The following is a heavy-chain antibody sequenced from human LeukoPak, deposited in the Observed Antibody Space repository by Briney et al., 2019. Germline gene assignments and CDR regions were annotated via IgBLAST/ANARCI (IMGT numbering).Heavy chain of an antibody. D-gene: IGHD3-10*01. CDR1: GGSFSGYY. J-gene: IGHJ5*02. V-gene: IGHV4-34*01. CDR2: INHSGST. CDR3: ARGVEMVRGVISWFDP. Sequence: SETLSLTCAVYGGSFSGYYWSWIRQPPGKGLEWIGEINHSGSTNYNPSLKSRVTISVDTSKNQFSLKLSSVTAADTAVYYCARGVEMVRGVISWFDPWGQGTLVIVSA.